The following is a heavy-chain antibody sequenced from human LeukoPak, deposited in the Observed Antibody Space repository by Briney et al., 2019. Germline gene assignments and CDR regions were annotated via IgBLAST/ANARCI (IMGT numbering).Heavy chain of an antibody. CDR3: ARGLGSISH. J-gene: IGHJ4*02. D-gene: IGHD1-1*01. V-gene: IGHV1-8*01. CDR1: GYTFSTCD. CDR2: MNPNSGNT. Sequence: GASVKVSCKASGYTFSTCDINWVRQATGQGLEWMGWMNPNSGNTGFAHKFQGRVTMTRDTSINTAYMELSSLRSEDTAVYYCARGLGSISHWGQGTLVTVSS.